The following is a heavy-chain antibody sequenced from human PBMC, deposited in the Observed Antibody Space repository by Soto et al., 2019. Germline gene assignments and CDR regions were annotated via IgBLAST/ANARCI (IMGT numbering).Heavy chain of an antibody. V-gene: IGHV3-30*18. CDR2: ISYDGNVK. Sequence: GSLRLSCAASGFSFSNHGMQWVRQAPGKGLAWVAVISYDGNVKYYTDPVKGRFTISRDNSQSTLFLQMDSLRPEDAAVYYCAKDLKVSGGFHGSLNYYYGMDVWGQGTTVTVSS. CDR1: GFSFSNHG. D-gene: IGHD3-10*01. J-gene: IGHJ6*02. CDR3: AKDLKVSGGFHGSLNYYYGMDV.